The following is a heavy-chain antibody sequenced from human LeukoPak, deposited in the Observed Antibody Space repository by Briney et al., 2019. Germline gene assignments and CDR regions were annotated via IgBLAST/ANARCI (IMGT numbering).Heavy chain of an antibody. CDR2: INPSGGST. CDR3: ARFYGGNPYSHFDY. Sequence: WASVKVSCKASGGTFSSYAISWVRQAPGQGLEWMGIINPSGGSTSYAQKFQGRVNMTRDTSTSTVYMELSSLRSEDTAVYYCARFYGGNPYSHFDYWGQGTLVTVSS. D-gene: IGHD4-23*01. V-gene: IGHV1-46*01. CDR1: GGTFSSYA. J-gene: IGHJ4*02.